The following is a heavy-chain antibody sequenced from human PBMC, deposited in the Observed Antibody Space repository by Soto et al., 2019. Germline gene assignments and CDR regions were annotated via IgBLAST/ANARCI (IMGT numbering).Heavy chain of an antibody. CDR2: IYPGDSDT. CDR3: ARCSNSGTYSYYYYGMDV. Sequence: GESLKISCKGSGYSFTSYWIGWVRQMPGKGLERMGIIYPGDSDTRYSPSFQGQVTISADKSISTAYLQWSSLKASDTAMYYCARCSNSGTYSYYYYGMDVWGQGTTVTVSS. CDR1: GYSFTSYW. V-gene: IGHV5-51*01. J-gene: IGHJ6*02. D-gene: IGHD3-10*01.